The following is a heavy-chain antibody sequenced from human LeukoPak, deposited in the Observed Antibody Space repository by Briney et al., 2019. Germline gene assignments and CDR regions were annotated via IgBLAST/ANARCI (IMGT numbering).Heavy chain of an antibody. J-gene: IGHJ4*02. V-gene: IGHV3-21*01. CDR2: ISSSSSYI. CDR3: ARVGRGYDILTGYSIEYYFDY. CDR1: GFTFSSYS. D-gene: IGHD3-9*01. Sequence: GGSLRLFCAASGFTFSSYSMNWDRQAPGKGLEWVSSISSSSSYIYYADSVKGRFTISRDNAKNSLYLQMNSLRAEDTAVYYCARVGRGYDILTGYSIEYYFDYWGQGTLVTVSS.